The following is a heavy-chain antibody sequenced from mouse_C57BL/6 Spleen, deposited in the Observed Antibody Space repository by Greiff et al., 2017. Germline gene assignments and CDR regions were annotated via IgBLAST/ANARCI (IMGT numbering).Heavy chain of an antibody. CDR3: ARRGEYDEEGAMDY. Sequence: QVQLQQSGAELVKPGASVKISCKASGYAFSSYWMNWVKQRPGKGLEWIGQIYPGDGDTNYNGKFKGKATLTADKSSSTAYMQLSSLTSEDSAVYFCARRGEYDEEGAMDYTGQETSVTVSS. V-gene: IGHV1-80*01. CDR2: IYPGDGDT. CDR1: GYAFSSYW. J-gene: IGHJ4*01. D-gene: IGHD2-4*01.